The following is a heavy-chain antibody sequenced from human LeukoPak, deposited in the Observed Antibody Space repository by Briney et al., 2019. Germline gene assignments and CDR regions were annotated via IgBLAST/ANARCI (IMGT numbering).Heavy chain of an antibody. Sequence: PGGPLTLSCAASGFTFSSYAMSWVPRAPGRGLEWVSATRERGDYTSYADSVRSRFTISRDNYRNTLYLQMISLRPEDTAVYYCAKDTTIGKYCTNGVCSPFDYWGQGTLVTVSS. D-gene: IGHD2-8*01. CDR1: GFTFSSYA. CDR3: AKDTTIGKYCTNGVCSPFDY. J-gene: IGHJ4*02. V-gene: IGHV3-23*01. CDR2: TRERGDYT.